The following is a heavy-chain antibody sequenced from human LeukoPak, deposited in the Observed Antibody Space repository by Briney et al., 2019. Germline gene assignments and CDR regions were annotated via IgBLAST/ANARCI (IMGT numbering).Heavy chain of an antibody. Sequence: GSLRLSCAASGFTFSSYAMHWVRQAPGKGLEWVAVISYDGSNKYYADSVKGRFTISRDNSKNTLYLQMNSLRAEDTAVYYCARGSIQLWSHFDYWGQGTLVTVSS. J-gene: IGHJ4*02. CDR2: ISYDGSNK. D-gene: IGHD5-18*01. V-gene: IGHV3-30-3*01. CDR3: ARGSIQLWSHFDY. CDR1: GFTFSSYA.